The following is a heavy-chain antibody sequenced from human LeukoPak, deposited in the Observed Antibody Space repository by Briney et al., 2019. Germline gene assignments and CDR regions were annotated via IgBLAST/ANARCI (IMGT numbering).Heavy chain of an antibody. CDR3: AGDWDGDAFDI. J-gene: IGHJ3*02. D-gene: IGHD1-26*01. V-gene: IGHV3-74*01. CDR1: GFTFSRYA. Sequence: PGGSLRLSCAASGFTFSRYAMTWVRQAPGKGLVWVSRINSDGSSTSYADSVKGRFTISRDNAKNTLYLQMNSLRAEDTAVYYCAGDWDGDAFDIWGQGTMVTVSS. CDR2: INSDGSST.